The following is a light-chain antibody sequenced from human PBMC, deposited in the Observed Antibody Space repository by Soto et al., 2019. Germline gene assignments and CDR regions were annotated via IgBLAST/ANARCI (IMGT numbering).Light chain of an antibody. CDR2: GAS. CDR3: QQYNDWPRT. J-gene: IGKJ1*01. Sequence: MTQSPAPLSVSPGERATLSCRASQSVNINLAWYQQKPGQAPRLLIYGASTRATGMPARFSGSGSGTEFTLTISSLQSEDFAVYYCQQYNDWPRTFGQGTKVDIK. CDR1: QSVNIN. V-gene: IGKV3-15*01.